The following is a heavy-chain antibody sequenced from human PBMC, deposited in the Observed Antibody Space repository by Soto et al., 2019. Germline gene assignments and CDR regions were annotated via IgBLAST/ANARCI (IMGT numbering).Heavy chain of an antibody. CDR1: GYTFTSYG. Sequence: GASVKVSCKASGYTFTSYGISWVRQAPGQGLEWMGWISVYNGNPNYAQKLQGRVTMTTDTSTSTAYMELRSLRSDDTAVYYCARVLDIVVVPAARPNWFDPWGQGTLVTVSS. CDR2: ISVYNGNP. CDR3: ARVLDIVVVPAARPNWFDP. D-gene: IGHD2-2*03. V-gene: IGHV1-18*01. J-gene: IGHJ5*02.